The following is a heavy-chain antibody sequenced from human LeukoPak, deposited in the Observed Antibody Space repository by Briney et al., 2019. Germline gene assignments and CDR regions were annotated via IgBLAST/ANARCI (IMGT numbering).Heavy chain of an antibody. J-gene: IGHJ4*02. CDR2: IRSLGSTT. Sequence: GSLRLSCTASGFTFSSYSLHWGRQAPGKGVEYVSVIRSLGSTTYYASSEKGRFPISRAHPRHTLHLKMGRLTVEDLGVYYCARSGDGYNSALDYWGQGTLVTVSS. CDR1: GFTFSSYS. CDR3: ARSGDGYNSALDY. V-gene: IGHV3-64*01. D-gene: IGHD5-24*01.